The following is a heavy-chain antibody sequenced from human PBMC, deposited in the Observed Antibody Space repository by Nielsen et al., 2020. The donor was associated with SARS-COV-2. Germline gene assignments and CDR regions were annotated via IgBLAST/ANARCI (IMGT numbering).Heavy chain of an antibody. CDR1: GFTFSSYD. CDR3: ARAVAGTYFDY. CDR2: IGTAGDT. Sequence: GESLKISCAASGFTFSSYDMHWVRQATGKGLEWVSAIGTAGDTYYPGSVKGRFTISRENAKNSLYLQMNSLRAGDTAVYYCARAVAGTYFDYWGQGTLVTVSS. V-gene: IGHV3-13*04. D-gene: IGHD6-19*01. J-gene: IGHJ4*02.